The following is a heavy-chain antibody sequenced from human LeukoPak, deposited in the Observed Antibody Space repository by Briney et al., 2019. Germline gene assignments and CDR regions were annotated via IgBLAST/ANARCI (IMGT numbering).Heavy chain of an antibody. CDR2: ISWNSGSI. Sequence: GRSLRLSCAASGFTFDDYAMHWVRQAPGKGLEWVSGISWNSGSIGYADSVRGRFTISRDNAKNSLYLQMNSLRAEDMALYYCAREYYDSSGYSLLYYFDYWGQGTLVTVSS. D-gene: IGHD3-22*01. CDR1: GFTFDDYA. CDR3: AREYYDSSGYSLLYYFDY. V-gene: IGHV3-9*03. J-gene: IGHJ4*02.